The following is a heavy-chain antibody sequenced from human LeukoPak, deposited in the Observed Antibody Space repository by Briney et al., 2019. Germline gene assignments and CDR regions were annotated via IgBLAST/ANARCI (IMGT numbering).Heavy chain of an antibody. D-gene: IGHD5-24*01. CDR2: FDPEDGET. J-gene: IGHJ4*02. CDR1: GYTLTELS. CDR3: ARARWPQLLGDS. V-gene: IGHV1-24*01. Sequence: ASVKVSCKVSGYTLTELSMHWVRQAPGKGLEWMGGFDPEDGETIYAQKFQGRVTMTTDTSTSTAYMEMRSLRSDDTAVYYCARARWPQLLGDSWGQGTLVTVSS.